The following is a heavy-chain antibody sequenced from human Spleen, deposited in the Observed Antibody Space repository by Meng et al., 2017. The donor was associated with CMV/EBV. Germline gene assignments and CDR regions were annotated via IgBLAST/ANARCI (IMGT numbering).Heavy chain of an antibody. CDR1: FRTHS. V-gene: IGHV3-30-3*01. CDR2: MSYDGNNQ. J-gene: IGHJ4*02. Sequence: FRTHSMHGGRQAPGKGLEWGAVMSYDGNNQYYADSVRGRFTISRDNSKNKIYLRMNSLRREDTALYFCARDSEGYDSSGRSPYYFDSWGQGMLVTVSS. D-gene: IGHD3-22*01. CDR3: ARDSEGYDSSGRSPYYFDS.